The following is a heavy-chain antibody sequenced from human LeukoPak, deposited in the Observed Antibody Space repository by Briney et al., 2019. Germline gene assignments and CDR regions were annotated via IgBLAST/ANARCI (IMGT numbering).Heavy chain of an antibody. Sequence: SETLSLTCTVSGGSISSYYWSWIRQPPGKGLEWIGDIYYSGSTNYNPSLKSRVTISVDTSKNQFSLKLSSVTAADTAVYYCASGNGDSSGYPRPFYYYYGMDVWGQGTTVTVSS. V-gene: IGHV4-59*01. D-gene: IGHD3-22*01. J-gene: IGHJ6*02. CDR3: ASGNGDSSGYPRPFYYYYGMDV. CDR2: IYYSGST. CDR1: GGSISSYY.